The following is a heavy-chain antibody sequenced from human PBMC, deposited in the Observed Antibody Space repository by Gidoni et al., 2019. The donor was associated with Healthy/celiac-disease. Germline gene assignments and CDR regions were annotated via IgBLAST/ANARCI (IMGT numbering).Heavy chain of an antibody. D-gene: IGHD3-22*01. CDR3: AKGKVGDSSGR. J-gene: IGHJ4*02. Sequence: EVQLLESGGGLVQPGGSLRLPCAASGFTFSSYAMRWVRQAPGKGLEWVSASSGSGGSTYYADSVKGRFTISRDNSKNTLYLQMNSLRAEDTAVYYCAKGKVGDSSGRWGQGTLVTVSS. CDR2: SSGSGGST. CDR1: GFTFSSYA. V-gene: IGHV3-23*01.